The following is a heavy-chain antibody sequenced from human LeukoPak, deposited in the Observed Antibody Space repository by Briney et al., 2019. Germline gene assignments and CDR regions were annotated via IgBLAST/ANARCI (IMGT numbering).Heavy chain of an antibody. CDR2: IIPIFGTA. D-gene: IGHD4-23*01. V-gene: IGHV1-69*05. J-gene: IGHJ4*02. CDR3: AREPAYGGNTNFDY. CDR1: GGTFSSYA. Sequence: SVKVSCKASGGTFSSYAISWVRQAPGQGLEWMGGIIPIFGTANYAQKFQGRVTITTDESTSTAYMELSSLRSEDTAVYYCAREPAYGGNTNFDYWGQGTLVTVSS.